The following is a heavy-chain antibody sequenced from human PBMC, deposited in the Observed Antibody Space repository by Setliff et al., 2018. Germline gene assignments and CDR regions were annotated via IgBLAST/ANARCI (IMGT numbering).Heavy chain of an antibody. CDR3: ARDVFPYHYEGAFDI. V-gene: IGHV1-46*01. CDR2: INPSSGRT. Sequence: ASVKVSCKASGYTFTSHYMHWVRQAPGLGLEWMGTINPSSGRTSYAQKFQGRVTMTRDTSTSTVYMDMSSLRSEDTAVYYRARDVFPYHYEGAFDIWGRGTMVTVS. J-gene: IGHJ3*02. D-gene: IGHD3-22*01. CDR1: GYTFTSHY.